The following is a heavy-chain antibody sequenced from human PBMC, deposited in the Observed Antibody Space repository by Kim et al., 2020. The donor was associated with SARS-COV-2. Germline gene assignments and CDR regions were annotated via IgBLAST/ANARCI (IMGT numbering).Heavy chain of an antibody. J-gene: IGHJ4*02. D-gene: IGHD4-17*01. Sequence: GGSLRLSCAASGFTFDDYGMSWVRQVPGKGLEWVSGINWNSGSRGYADSVKGRFTISRDNAKNSLYLQMNSLRAEDTALYHCARVYGGNLANYFDYWGQGTQVTVSS. V-gene: IGHV3-20*01. CDR2: INWNSGSR. CDR1: GFTFDDYG. CDR3: ARVYGGNLANYFDY.